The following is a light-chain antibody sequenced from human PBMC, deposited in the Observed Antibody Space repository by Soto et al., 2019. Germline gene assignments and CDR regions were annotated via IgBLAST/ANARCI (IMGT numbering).Light chain of an antibody. CDR3: QKYDSAPLT. J-gene: IGKJ4*01. CDR1: QGIINS. CDR2: AAS. V-gene: IGKV1-27*01. Sequence: DIQMTQSPSSLSAFVGDRVTITCRASQGIINSLAWYQQRPGKVPKLLIYAASTLQSGVPSRFSGSGSGTDFTLTISSLQPEDVATYYCQKYDSAPLTFGGGTKVEIK.